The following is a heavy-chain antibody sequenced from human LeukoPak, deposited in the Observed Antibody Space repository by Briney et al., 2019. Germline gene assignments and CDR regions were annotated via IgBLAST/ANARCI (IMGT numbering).Heavy chain of an antibody. CDR1: GFTFSSYS. V-gene: IGHV3-21*01. D-gene: IGHD5-12*01. CDR2: ISSSSSYI. CDR3: ARRVATANDAFDV. Sequence: GGSLRLSCAASGFTFSSYSMNWVRQAPGKGLEWVSSISSSSSYIYHADSVKGRLSISRDNSKNSLYLQMNSLRAEDTAVYYCARRVATANDAFDVWGQGTMVTVSS. J-gene: IGHJ3*01.